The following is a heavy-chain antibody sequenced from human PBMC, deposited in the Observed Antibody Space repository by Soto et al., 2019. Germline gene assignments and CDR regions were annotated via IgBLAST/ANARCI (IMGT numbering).Heavy chain of an antibody. J-gene: IGHJ6*02. CDR2: IIPIFGTA. V-gene: IGHV1-69*01. D-gene: IGHD3-9*01. CDR1: GGTFSSYA. Sequence: QVQLVQSGAEVKKPGSSVKVSCKASGGTFSSYAISWVRQAPGQGLEWMGGIIPIFGTANYAQKFQGRVTITADESTSTAYMELSSLRSEDTAMYYCARDRAYYDILTGYHRAWYYYGMDVWGQGTTVTVSS. CDR3: ARDRAYYDILTGYHRAWYYYGMDV.